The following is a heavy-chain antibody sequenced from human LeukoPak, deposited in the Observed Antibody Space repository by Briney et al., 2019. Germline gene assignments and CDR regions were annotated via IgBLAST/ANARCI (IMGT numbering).Heavy chain of an antibody. Sequence: SETLSLTCTVSGGSISSGDYYWSWIRQPPGKDLEWIGYIYYSGSTYYNPSLKSRVTISVDTSKNQFSLKLSSVTVADTAVYYCARANSIFGVVMDIWGQGTMVTVSS. D-gene: IGHD3-3*01. J-gene: IGHJ3*02. V-gene: IGHV4-30-4*08. CDR3: ARANSIFGVVMDI. CDR2: IYYSGST. CDR1: GGSISSGDYY.